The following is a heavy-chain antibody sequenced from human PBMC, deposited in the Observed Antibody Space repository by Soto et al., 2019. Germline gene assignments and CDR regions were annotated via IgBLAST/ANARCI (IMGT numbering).Heavy chain of an antibody. CDR1: GYTFTNNA. CDR3: ARDILFENWFAP. CDR2: INTATGNT. J-gene: IGHJ5*02. V-gene: IGHV1-3*04. Sequence: SVKVSCKASGYTFTNNAMHWVRQAPAQRLEWMGWINTATGNTKYSRKFLGRISLTRDTSATTVYMELSRLTSTDTAVYYCARDILFENWFAPWGQGTLATVSS.